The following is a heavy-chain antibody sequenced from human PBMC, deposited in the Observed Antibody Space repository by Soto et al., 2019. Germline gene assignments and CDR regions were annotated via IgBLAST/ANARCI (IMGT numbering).Heavy chain of an antibody. CDR3: AREESGCYVGYYYYYGRDV. J-gene: IGHJ6*02. CDR2: INSDGSST. V-gene: IGHV3-74*01. D-gene: IGHD6-19*01. Sequence: EVQLVESGGGLVQPGGSLRLSCAASGFTFSSYWMHWVRQAPGKGLVWVSRINSDGSSTSYADSVKGRFTISRDNAKNTLYLPMNSLRAEDTAVYYCAREESGCYVGYYYYYGRDVWGQGTTVTVSS. CDR1: GFTFSSYW.